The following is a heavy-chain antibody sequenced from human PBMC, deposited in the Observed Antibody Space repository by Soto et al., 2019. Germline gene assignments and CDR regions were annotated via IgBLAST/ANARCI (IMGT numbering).Heavy chain of an antibody. J-gene: IGHJ6*02. V-gene: IGHV4-59*01. Sequence: QVQLQESGPGLVEPSETLSLTCTVSGGSISSYYWSWIRQPPGKGLEWIGYIYYSGSTNYNPSLKSRVTISVDTSKNQFSLKLSSVTAADTAVYYCAREGLTGTIGLYYYYGMDVWGQGTTVTVSS. CDR3: AREGLTGTIGLYYYYGMDV. CDR1: GGSISSYY. CDR2: IYYSGST. D-gene: IGHD1-7*01.